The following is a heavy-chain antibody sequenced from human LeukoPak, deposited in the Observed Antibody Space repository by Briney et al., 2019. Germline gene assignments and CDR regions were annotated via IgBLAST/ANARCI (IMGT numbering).Heavy chain of an antibody. CDR2: INPNSGGT. Sequence: ASVKVSCKASGYTFTGYYMHWVRQAPGQGLEWMGWINPNSGGTNYAQKFQGRVTMTRDTSISTAYMELSRLRSDDTAVYYCARDWDFRSSGPPDYWGQGTLVTVSS. V-gene: IGHV1-2*02. CDR1: GYTFTGYY. D-gene: IGHD6-19*01. J-gene: IGHJ4*02. CDR3: ARDWDFRSSGPPDY.